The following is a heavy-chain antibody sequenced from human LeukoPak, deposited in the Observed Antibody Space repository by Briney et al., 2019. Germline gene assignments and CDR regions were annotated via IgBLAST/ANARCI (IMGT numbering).Heavy chain of an antibody. V-gene: IGHV4-39*01. CDR2: IYYSGTT. Sequence: SETLSLTCTVSGGSISSSSHFWAWIRQPPGTGLEWIGSIYYSGTTFYNPSLKSRLTISVDTSNNQFSLKLSSVTAADTAVYYCARHLKGYCSNGVCSDAFDIWGQGTMVTVSS. CDR1: GGSISSSSHF. D-gene: IGHD2-8*01. CDR3: ARHLKGYCSNGVCSDAFDI. J-gene: IGHJ3*02.